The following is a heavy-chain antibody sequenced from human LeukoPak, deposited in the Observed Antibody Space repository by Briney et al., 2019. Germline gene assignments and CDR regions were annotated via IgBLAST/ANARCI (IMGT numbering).Heavy chain of an antibody. CDR2: IKSKTDGGTT. Sequence: PGGSLRLSCAASGFTFSNAWMSWVRQAPGKGLEWVGRIKSKTDGGTTDYAAPVKGRFTISRDNSKNTLYLQMNSLRAEDTAFYYCAKGSAQYYFDSWGQGTLVTVSS. J-gene: IGHJ4*02. V-gene: IGHV3-15*01. CDR3: AKGSAQYYFDS. D-gene: IGHD3-10*01. CDR1: GFTFSNAW.